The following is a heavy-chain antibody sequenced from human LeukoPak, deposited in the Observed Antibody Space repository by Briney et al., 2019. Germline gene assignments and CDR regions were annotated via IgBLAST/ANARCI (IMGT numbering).Heavy chain of an antibody. V-gene: IGHV3-23*01. CDR2: ISGSGVST. CDR1: GFTFSDYY. D-gene: IGHD2-2*01. J-gene: IGHJ4*02. CDR3: SKWEAIVLVPAARSPIDY. Sequence: GGSLRLSCAASGFTFSDYYMSWIRQAPGKGLEWVSAISGSGVSTYYADSVKGRFIISRDTSKNTLYLQMNSLRAEDTAVYYCSKWEAIVLVPAARSPIDYWGQGTLVTVSS.